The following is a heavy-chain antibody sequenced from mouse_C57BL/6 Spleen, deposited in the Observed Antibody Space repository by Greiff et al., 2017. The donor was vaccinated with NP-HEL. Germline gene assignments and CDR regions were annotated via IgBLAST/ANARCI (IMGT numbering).Heavy chain of an antibody. CDR1: GFTFSNYW. Sequence: EVKLVESGGGLVQPGGSMKLSCVASGFTFSNYWMNWVRQSPEKGLEWVAQIRLKSDNYATHYAESVKGRFTISRDDSKSSVYLQMNNLRAEDTGIYYCTTDQEYGMDYWGQGTSVTVSS. CDR2: IRLKSDNYAT. CDR3: TTDQEYGMDY. J-gene: IGHJ4*01. D-gene: IGHD1-1*02. V-gene: IGHV6-3*01.